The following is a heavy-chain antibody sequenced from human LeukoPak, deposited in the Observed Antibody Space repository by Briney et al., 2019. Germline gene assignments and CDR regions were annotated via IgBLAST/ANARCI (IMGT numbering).Heavy chain of an antibody. CDR2: IYSGGST. CDR1: GFTVSSNY. Sequence: GGSLRLSCAASGFTVSSNYMSWVRQAPGKGLEWVSVIYSGGSTNYADSVKGRFTISRDNSKNTLYLQMNSLRAEDTAVYYCVTASFGYWGQGTLVTVSS. CDR3: VTASFGY. V-gene: IGHV3-66*01. D-gene: IGHD5-18*01. J-gene: IGHJ4*02.